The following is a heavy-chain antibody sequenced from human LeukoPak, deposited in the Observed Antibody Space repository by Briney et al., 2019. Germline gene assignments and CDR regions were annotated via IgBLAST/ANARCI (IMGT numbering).Heavy chain of an antibody. J-gene: IGHJ3*02. V-gene: IGHV1-2*02. CDR2: INPNSGGT. Sequence: ASVKVSCKASGYTFTGYYMHWVRQAPGQGLEWMGWINPNSGGTNYAQKFQGRVTMTRDTSISTAYMELSRLRSDGTAVYYCARARIITMVRGYAFDIWGQGTMVTVSS. D-gene: IGHD3-10*01. CDR1: GYTFTGYY. CDR3: ARARIITMVRGYAFDI.